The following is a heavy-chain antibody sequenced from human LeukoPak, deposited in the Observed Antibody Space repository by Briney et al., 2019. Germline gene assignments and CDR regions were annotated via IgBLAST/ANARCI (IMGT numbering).Heavy chain of an antibody. CDR1: GGSISSYY. Sequence: SETLSLTCTVSGGSISSYYWSWIRRPPGKGLEWIGYIYYSGSTNYNPSLKSRVTISVDTSKNQFSLKLSSVTAADTAVHYCARDLYYYGSGGSYYYYMDVWGKGTTVTVSS. V-gene: IGHV4-59*01. CDR2: IYYSGST. CDR3: ARDLYYYGSGGSYYYYMDV. J-gene: IGHJ6*03. D-gene: IGHD3-10*01.